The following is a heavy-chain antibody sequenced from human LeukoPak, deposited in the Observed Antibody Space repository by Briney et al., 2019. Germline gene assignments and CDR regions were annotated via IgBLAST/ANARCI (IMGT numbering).Heavy chain of an antibody. CDR2: ISYDGSIK. CDR3: ARDLHCSGGRCYSGLQY. J-gene: IGHJ4*02. V-gene: IGHV3-30*04. D-gene: IGHD2-15*01. CDR1: GFTFSSYA. Sequence: GGSLRLSCAASGFTFSSYAMHWVRQAPGKGLEWVAVISYDGSIKYYGDSGKGRFTISRDNSKNTLYLQMNSLRAGDTAVYYCARDLHCSGGRCYSGLQYWGQGTLVTVSS.